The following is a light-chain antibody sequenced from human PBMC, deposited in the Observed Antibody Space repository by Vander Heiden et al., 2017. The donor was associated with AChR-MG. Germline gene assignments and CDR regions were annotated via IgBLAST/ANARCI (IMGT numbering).Light chain of an antibody. CDR1: SSDFGVYSY. V-gene: IGLV2-8*01. J-gene: IGLJ2*01. CDR2: EVT. CDR3: SSYAGSNNLI. Sequence: QSALTQPPSASGSPGQSVTISCTGTSSDFGVYSYVSWYQQHPGKAPKLIIYEVTRRPSGVPDRFSGSKSGNTASLTVSGLQAEDEAAYYCSSYAGSNNLIFGGGTKLTVL.